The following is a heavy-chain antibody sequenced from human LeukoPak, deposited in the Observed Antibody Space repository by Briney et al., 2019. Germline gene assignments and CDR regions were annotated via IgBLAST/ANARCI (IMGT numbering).Heavy chain of an antibody. V-gene: IGHV3-7*05. CDR2: ISNDGGQT. Sequence: GGSLRLSCAASGLIFSRYWMSWVRQAPGKGLEWVAYISNDGGQTSYVDSVKGRFTISRDNARNSLFLQMNSLRVEDTAVYYCVRDSYSSGWLHYFDYWGQGTLVTVSS. D-gene: IGHD6-19*01. CDR1: GLIFSRYW. CDR3: VRDSYSSGWLHYFDY. J-gene: IGHJ4*02.